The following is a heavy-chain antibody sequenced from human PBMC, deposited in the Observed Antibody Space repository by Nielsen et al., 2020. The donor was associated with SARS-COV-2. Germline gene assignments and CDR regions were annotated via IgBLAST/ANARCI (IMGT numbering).Heavy chain of an antibody. CDR2: IRQDGSEN. J-gene: IGHJ5*02. CDR3: AKEHSTSYCSDATCLNSFDP. D-gene: IGHD2-2*01. Sequence: GESLKISCAASGFNFSGCWMSWVRQAPGKGLEWVANIRQDGSENYYVDSLKGRISISRDNAKNSMYLQMNSLRDEDTAVYYCAKEHSTSYCSDATCLNSFDPWGQGTLVTVSS. CDR1: GFNFSGCW. V-gene: IGHV3-7*04.